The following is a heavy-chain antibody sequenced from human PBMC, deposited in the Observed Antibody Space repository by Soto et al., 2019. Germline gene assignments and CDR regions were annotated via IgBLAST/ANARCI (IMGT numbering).Heavy chain of an antibody. CDR2: INPNSGST. J-gene: IGHJ6*03. CDR1: GYTFTGYY. CDR3: AIDLWPPRGYDYFYYYYYMDV. Sequence: ASVKVSCKASGYTFTGYYMHWVRQAPGQGLEWMGRINPNSGSTNYAQKFQGRVTMTRDTSISTVYMELSSLRSEDTAVYYCAIDLWPPRGYDYFYYYYYMDVWGKGTTATVAS. V-gene: IGHV1-2*02. D-gene: IGHD5-12*01.